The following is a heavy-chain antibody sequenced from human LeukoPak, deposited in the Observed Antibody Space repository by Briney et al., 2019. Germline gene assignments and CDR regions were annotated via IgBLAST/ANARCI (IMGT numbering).Heavy chain of an antibody. CDR2: IIPILGIA. J-gene: IGHJ6*02. D-gene: IGHD7-27*01. CDR1: GYTFTGYY. Sequence: ASVKVSCTPSGYTFTGYYMHWVRQAPGQGLEWMGWIIPILGIANYAQKSQGRVTITADNSTSTAYMELSSLRSEDTAVYYCARTPSGSYYYYYGMDVWGQGTTVTVSS. CDR3: ARTPSGSYYYYYGMDV. V-gene: IGHV1-69*10.